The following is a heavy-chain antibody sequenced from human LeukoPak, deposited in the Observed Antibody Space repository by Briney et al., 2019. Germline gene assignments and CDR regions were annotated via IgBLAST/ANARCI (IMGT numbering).Heavy chain of an antibody. Sequence: PGRSLRLSCVASGFTFSSYGMHWVRQAPGKGLEWVAVISYDGSNNYYADSVKGRFTISRDNSKNTLYLQMNSLRAEDTAVYYCAKIVGAAFDYWGQGTLVTVSS. J-gene: IGHJ4*02. CDR3: AKIVGAAFDY. CDR1: GFTFSSYG. CDR2: ISYDGSNN. V-gene: IGHV3-30*18. D-gene: IGHD1-26*01.